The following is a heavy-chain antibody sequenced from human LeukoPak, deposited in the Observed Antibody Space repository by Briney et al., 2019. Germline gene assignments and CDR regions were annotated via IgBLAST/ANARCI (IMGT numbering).Heavy chain of an antibody. D-gene: IGHD4-17*01. CDR3: ARHLSGDDI. V-gene: IGHV3-66*04. Sequence: KSGGSLRLSCTASGFTFSNFAMTWVRQAPGKGLEWVSIIYSGGSTYYADSVKGRFTISRDNSKNTLYLQMNSLRAEDTAVYYRARHLSGDDIWGQGTMVTVSS. CDR2: IYSGGST. CDR1: GFTFSNFA. J-gene: IGHJ3*02.